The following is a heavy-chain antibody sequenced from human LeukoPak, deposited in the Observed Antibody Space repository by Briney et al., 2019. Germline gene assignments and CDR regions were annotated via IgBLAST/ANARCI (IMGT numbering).Heavy chain of an antibody. CDR3: ARQFWSGYYPYFDY. CDR2: IYYSGST. J-gene: IGHJ4*02. D-gene: IGHD3-3*01. Sequence: SETLSLTCTVSGGSISSGDYYWSWIRQPPGKGLEWIGYIYYSGSTYYNPSLKSRVTISVDTSKNQFSLKLSSVTAADTAVYYCARQFWSGYYPYFDYWGQGTLVTVSS. V-gene: IGHV4-39*01. CDR1: GGSISSGDYY.